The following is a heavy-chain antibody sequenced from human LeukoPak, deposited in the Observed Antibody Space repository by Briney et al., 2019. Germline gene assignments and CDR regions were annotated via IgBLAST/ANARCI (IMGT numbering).Heavy chain of an antibody. CDR3: ASSGYYDSSGYN. J-gene: IGHJ4*02. V-gene: IGHV4-4*07. D-gene: IGHD3-22*01. Sequence: SETLSLTCTVSGGSISSYYWSWIRQPAGEGLEWIGRIYTSGSTNYNPSLKSRVTISVDTSKNQFSLKLSSVTAADTAVYYCASSGYYDSSGYNWGQGTLVTVSS. CDR1: GGSISSYY. CDR2: IYTSGST.